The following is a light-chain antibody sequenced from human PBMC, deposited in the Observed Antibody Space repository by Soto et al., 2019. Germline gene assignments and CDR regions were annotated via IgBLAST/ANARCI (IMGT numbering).Light chain of an antibody. J-gene: IGKJ4*01. V-gene: IGKV3D-15*01. CDR3: QQYGSSSLT. CDR2: DAS. Sequence: EIVMTQSPATLSVSPGERATLSCRASQSVSSNLAWYQQKPGQAPRLLIYDASNRATGIPARFSGSGSGTDFTLTISSLEPEDFAVYYCQQYGSSSLTFGGGTKVDI. CDR1: QSVSSN.